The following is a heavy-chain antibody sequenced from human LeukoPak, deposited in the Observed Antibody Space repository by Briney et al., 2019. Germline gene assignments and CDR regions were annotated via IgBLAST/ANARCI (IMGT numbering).Heavy chain of an antibody. CDR2: ISGSGGST. CDR1: GFTFSSYA. J-gene: IGHJ3*02. CDR3: AKPPEGSGYYYAITNDAFDI. D-gene: IGHD3-22*01. Sequence: GGSLRLSCAASGFTFSSYAMSWVRQAPGKGLGWVSAISGSGGSTYYADSVKGRFTISRDNSKNTLYLQMNSLRAEDTAVYYCAKPPEGSGYYYAITNDAFDIWGQGTMVTVSS. V-gene: IGHV3-23*01.